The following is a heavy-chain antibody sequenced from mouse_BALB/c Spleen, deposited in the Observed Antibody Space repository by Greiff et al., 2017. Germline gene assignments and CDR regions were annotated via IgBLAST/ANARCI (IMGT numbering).Heavy chain of an antibody. J-gene: IGHJ3*01. CDR1: GFSLTDYG. Sequence: VKLVESGPGLVAPSQSLSITCTVSGFSLTDYGVSWIRQPPGKGLEWLGVIWGGGSTYYNSALKSRLSISKDNSKSQVFLKMNSLQTDDTAMYYCAKHKDYRYDDVFAYWGQGTLVTVSA. CDR2: IWGGGST. V-gene: IGHV2-6-5*01. D-gene: IGHD2-14*01. CDR3: AKHKDYRYDDVFAY.